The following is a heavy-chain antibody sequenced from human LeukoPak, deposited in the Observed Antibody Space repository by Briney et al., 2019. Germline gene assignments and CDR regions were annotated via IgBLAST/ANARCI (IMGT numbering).Heavy chain of an antibody. CDR1: GYTFTRNP. D-gene: IGHD6-19*01. V-gene: IGHV1-3*01. CDR2: INAGNGNT. J-gene: IGHJ4*02. CDR3: ARAVTSSGWPRV. Sequence: ASVKVSCKASGYTFTRNPMHWVRQAPGQRLEWMGWINAGNGNTKYSQKFQGRVTITRDTSASTAYMELSSLRSEDTAVYYCARAVTSSGWPRVWGQGTLVTVSS.